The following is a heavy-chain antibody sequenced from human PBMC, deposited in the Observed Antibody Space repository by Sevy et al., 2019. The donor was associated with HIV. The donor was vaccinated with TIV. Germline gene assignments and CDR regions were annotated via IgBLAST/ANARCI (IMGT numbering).Heavy chain of an antibody. V-gene: IGHV3-7*01. Sequence: GGSLRLSCAASGFSLNTYWMSWVRQAPGKGVEWVANIKQDGSVTYYVDSVKGCFTISGDNARNFLYLQMNSLRAEDTARYYCVRAVAADGSFWGQGTLVTVSS. CDR3: VRAVAADGSF. D-gene: IGHD6-13*01. J-gene: IGHJ4*02. CDR1: GFSLNTYW. CDR2: IKQDGSVT.